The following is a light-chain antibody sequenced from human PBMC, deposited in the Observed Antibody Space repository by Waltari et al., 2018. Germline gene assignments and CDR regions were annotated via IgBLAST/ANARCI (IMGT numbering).Light chain of an antibody. V-gene: IGKV4-1*01. Sequence: DIVMTQSPDSLAVSLGERATINCKSSQSVLYSSNNKNYLAWYQQKPGQPPKLLIYWASTRHSGVPDRFSGSGSGTDFTLTISSLQAEDVAVYYCQQYYSTPWTFGQGTKVEIK. CDR1: QSVLYSSNNKNY. J-gene: IGKJ1*01. CDR3: QQYYSTPWT. CDR2: WAS.